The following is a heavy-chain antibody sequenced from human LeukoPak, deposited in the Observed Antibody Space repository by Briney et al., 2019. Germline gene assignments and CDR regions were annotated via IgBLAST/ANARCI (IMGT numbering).Heavy chain of an antibody. CDR1: GYTFTSYG. J-gene: IGHJ4*02. CDR2: ISAYNGNT. CDR3: ARVSSYYDFWSGYYTVCYFDY. D-gene: IGHD3-3*01. V-gene: IGHV1-18*01. Sequence: GASVKVSCKASGYTFTSYGISWVRQAPGQGLEWMGWISAYNGNTNYAQKLQGRVTMTTDTSTSTAYMELRSLRPDDTAVYYCARVSSYYDFWSGYYTVCYFDYWGQGTLVTVSS.